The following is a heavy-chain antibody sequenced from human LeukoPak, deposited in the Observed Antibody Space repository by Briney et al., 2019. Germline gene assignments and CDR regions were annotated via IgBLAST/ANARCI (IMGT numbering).Heavy chain of an antibody. J-gene: IGHJ6*03. Sequence: PSETLSLTCTVSGGSISSSSYYWGWIRQPPGKGLEWIGSIYYSGSTYYNPSLKSRVTISVDTSKNQFSLKLSSVTAADTAVYYCARGGFLEWLSPSRNYYYYMDVWGKGTTVTVSS. D-gene: IGHD3-3*01. CDR2: IYYSGST. CDR3: ARGGFLEWLSPSRNYYYYMDV. V-gene: IGHV4-39*07. CDR1: GGSISSSSYY.